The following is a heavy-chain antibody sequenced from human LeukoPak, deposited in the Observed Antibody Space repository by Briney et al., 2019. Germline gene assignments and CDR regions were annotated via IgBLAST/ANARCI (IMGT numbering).Heavy chain of an antibody. CDR1: GFTFSSYW. J-gene: IGHJ4*02. D-gene: IGHD3-22*01. V-gene: IGHV3-74*01. CDR3: AREYYDSSGSPYFDY. Sequence: GGSQRLSCAASGFTFSSYWMHWVRQAPGKGLVWVSRINSDGSSTTYGDSVKGRFTISRDNAKNTLYMSIHSLRAEDTAVYYCAREYYDSSGSPYFDYYVEGTQVTVSS. CDR2: INSDGSST.